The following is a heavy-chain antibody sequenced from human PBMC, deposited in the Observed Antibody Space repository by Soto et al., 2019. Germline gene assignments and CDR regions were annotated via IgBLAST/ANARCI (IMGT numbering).Heavy chain of an antibody. J-gene: IGHJ4*02. CDR3: ARGWGRIFDY. Sequence: VQLQQWGAGLLKPSETLSLTCAVYGGSFSGYYWNWIRQPPGKGLEWIGEINHSGSTNYNPSLKSRVTLSVDTSKNQFSLKLISVTAADTAVYYCARGWGRIFDYWGQGTLVTVSS. V-gene: IGHV4-34*01. D-gene: IGHD7-27*01. CDR1: GGSFSGYY. CDR2: INHSGST.